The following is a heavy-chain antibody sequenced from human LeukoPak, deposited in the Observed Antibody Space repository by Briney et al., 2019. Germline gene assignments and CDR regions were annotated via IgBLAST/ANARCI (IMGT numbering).Heavy chain of an antibody. CDR3: AKDGGRIYYYYYMDV. V-gene: IGHV3-21*01. J-gene: IGHJ6*03. Sequence: GGSLRLSCAASGFTFSSYSMNWVRQAPGKGLEWVSSISSSSSYIYYADSVKGRLTISRDNSKNTLYLQMNSLRAEDTAVYYCAKDGGRIYYYYYMDVWGKGTTVTVSS. CDR1: GFTFSSYS. CDR2: ISSSSSYI. D-gene: IGHD4-23*01.